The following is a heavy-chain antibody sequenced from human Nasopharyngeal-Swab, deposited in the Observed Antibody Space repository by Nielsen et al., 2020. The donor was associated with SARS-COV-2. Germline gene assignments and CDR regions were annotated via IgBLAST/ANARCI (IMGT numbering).Heavy chain of an antibody. Sequence: GGSLRLSCAASGFTFSSYAMSWVRQAPGKGLEWVSAISGSGGSTYYADSVKGRFTISRDNSKNTLYLQMNSLRAEDTAVYYCAKASYYDFWSGVEGYYGMDVWGQGTTATVSS. V-gene: IGHV3-23*01. D-gene: IGHD3-3*01. J-gene: IGHJ6*02. CDR3: AKASYYDFWSGVEGYYGMDV. CDR1: GFTFSSYA. CDR2: ISGSGGST.